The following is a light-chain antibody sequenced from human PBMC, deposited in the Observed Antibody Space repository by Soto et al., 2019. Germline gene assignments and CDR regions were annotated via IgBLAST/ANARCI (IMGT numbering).Light chain of an antibody. V-gene: IGLV2-14*01. J-gene: IGLJ2*01. CDR1: SSDVGGYDY. CDR2: YVS. Sequence: QSALTQPASVSGSPGQSITISCTGTSSDVGGYDYVSWFQQHPVKSPKLMIYYVSNRPSEVSHRFTGSKSGNTDSLAISGLQAEEEADYYCSSYAGSSNVVFGGGTKLTVL. CDR3: SSYAGSSNVV.